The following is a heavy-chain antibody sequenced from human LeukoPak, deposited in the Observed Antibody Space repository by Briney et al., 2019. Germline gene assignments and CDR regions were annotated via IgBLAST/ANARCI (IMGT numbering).Heavy chain of an antibody. CDR2: IHDSGSA. V-gene: IGHV4-59*01. D-gene: IGHD3-3*02. CDR3: VQVRLAGLFDP. CDR1: GASFSAYY. J-gene: IGHJ5*02. Sequence: SETLSLTCTVSGASFSAYYWTWIRQPPGKRLEWLGYIHDSGSANYNPSLSSRLTMSLDASKNQFSLKLSSVSAADTAVYYCVQVRLAGLFDPWGQGTLVTVSS.